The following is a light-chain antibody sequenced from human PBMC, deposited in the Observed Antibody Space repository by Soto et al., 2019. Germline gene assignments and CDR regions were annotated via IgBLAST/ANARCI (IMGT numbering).Light chain of an antibody. Sequence: DIQMTQSPSTLSASVGDRVTISCRASQSIQTWLAWYQQRPGKAPNLLLFDASDLASGVSSRFSGSGSGAEFTLTISSLQADDFATYYCQQYESYPYTFGRGTRLEIK. V-gene: IGKV1-5*01. CDR1: QSIQTW. CDR2: DAS. J-gene: IGKJ2*01. CDR3: QQYESYPYT.